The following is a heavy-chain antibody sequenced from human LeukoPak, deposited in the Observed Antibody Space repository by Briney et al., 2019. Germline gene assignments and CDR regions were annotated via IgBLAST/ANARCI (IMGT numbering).Heavy chain of an antibody. Sequence: GWSLRLSCATSGFTFSRHWMSWVRQAPGKGPEWVANIKQDGSERYYVHSVKGRFTISRDNAKNSLYLQMNSLRAEDTAVYYCARDGGHSTGLDYWGQGIPVTVSS. J-gene: IGHJ4*02. CDR3: ARDGGHSTGLDY. D-gene: IGHD2-8*02. CDR2: IKQDGSER. CDR1: GFTFSRHW. V-gene: IGHV3-7*01.